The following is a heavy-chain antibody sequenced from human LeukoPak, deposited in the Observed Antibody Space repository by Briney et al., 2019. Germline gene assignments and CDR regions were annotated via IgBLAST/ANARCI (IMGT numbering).Heavy chain of an antibody. J-gene: IGHJ4*02. Sequence: ASVKVSCKASGYTFTSYAMHWVRQAPGQRLEWMGWINAGNGNTKYSQKFQGRVTITRDTSASTAYMELSSLRSEDTAVYYCARVTARVGASDYWGQGTLVTVSS. D-gene: IGHD1-26*01. CDR1: GYTFTSYA. CDR3: ARVTARVGASDY. CDR2: INAGNGNT. V-gene: IGHV1-3*01.